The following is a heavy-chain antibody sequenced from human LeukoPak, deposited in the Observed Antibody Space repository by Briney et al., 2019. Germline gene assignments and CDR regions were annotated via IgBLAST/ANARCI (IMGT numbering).Heavy chain of an antibody. D-gene: IGHD3-22*01. J-gene: IGHJ4*02. CDR1: GYTFIGYY. CDR2: INPNSGGT. Sequence: GASVKVSCKASGYTFIGYYIHWVRQAPGQGLEWMGRINPNSGGTNYAQKFQGRVTMTRDTSISTAYMELSRLRSDDTAVYYCARGPYDSSGWDYIDYWGQGTLVTVSS. V-gene: IGHV1-2*06. CDR3: ARGPYDSSGWDYIDY.